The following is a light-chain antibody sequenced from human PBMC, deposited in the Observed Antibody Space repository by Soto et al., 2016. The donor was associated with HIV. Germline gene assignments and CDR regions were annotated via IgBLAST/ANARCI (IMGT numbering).Light chain of an antibody. V-gene: IGLV3-21*03. J-gene: IGLJ2*01. CDR1: NIGGKS. CDR2: DNN. CDR3: QVWDSSSDVV. Sequence: SYELTQPPPVSVAPRKTASITCGGNNIGGKSVHWYQQKPGQAPVLVVYDNNDRPSGVPERFSGSNSGNTATLTISSVEAGDEADYFCQVWDSSSDVVFGGGTKLTVL.